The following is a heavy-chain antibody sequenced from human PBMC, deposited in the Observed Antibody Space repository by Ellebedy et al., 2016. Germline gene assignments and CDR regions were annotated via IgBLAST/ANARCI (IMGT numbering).Heavy chain of an antibody. V-gene: IGHV3-7*01. Sequence: GGSLRLSXAASGFSFNTNWMSWVRQAPGKGLEWVANIKKDGSEKYYVDSVKGRFTISRDNAKNSLYLQMNSLRAEDTAVYYCASRILRGGWYIDYWGQGTLVTVSS. CDR1: GFSFNTNW. CDR2: IKKDGSEK. J-gene: IGHJ4*02. CDR3: ASRILRGGWYIDY. D-gene: IGHD6-19*01.